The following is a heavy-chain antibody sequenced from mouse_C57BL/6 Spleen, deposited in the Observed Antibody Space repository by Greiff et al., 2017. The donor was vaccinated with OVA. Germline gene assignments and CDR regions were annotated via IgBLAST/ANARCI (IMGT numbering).Heavy chain of an antibody. D-gene: IGHD2-3*01. V-gene: IGHV5-17*01. CDR3: APDGYYDAMDY. J-gene: IGHJ4*01. CDR2: ISSGSSTI. Sequence: EVQRVESGGGLVKPGGSLKLSCAASGFTFSDYGMHWVRQAPEKGLEWVAYISSGSSTIYYADTVKGRFTISRDNAKNTLFLQMTSLRSEDTAMYYCAPDGYYDAMDYWGQGTSVTVSS. CDR1: GFTFSDYG.